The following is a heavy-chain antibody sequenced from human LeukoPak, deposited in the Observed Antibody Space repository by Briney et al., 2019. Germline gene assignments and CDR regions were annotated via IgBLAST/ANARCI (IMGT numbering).Heavy chain of an antibody. D-gene: IGHD2-21*02. V-gene: IGHV4-34*01. CDR3: ARAKPGVVTAIRH. Sequence: SETLSLTCAVYGGSFSGYYWSWIRQPPGKGLEWIGEINHSGSTNYNPSLKSRVTISVDTSKNQFSLKLSSVTAADTAVYYCARAKPGVVTAIRHWGQGTLVTVSS. CDR1: GGSFSGYY. CDR2: INHSGST. J-gene: IGHJ4*02.